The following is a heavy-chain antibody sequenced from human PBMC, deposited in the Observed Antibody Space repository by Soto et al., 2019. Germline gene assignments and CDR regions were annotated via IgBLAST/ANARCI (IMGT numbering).Heavy chain of an antibody. Sequence: QVQLVQSGAEVKKPGSSVKVSCKASGGTFSSYAISWVRQAPGQGLEWMGGIIPISGTANYAQKFKGRVTITEDESTSTAYMELSSLRSEDTAVYYCARSQGSSTRLEIYYYYCYGRDVWGEGTTVTVSS. D-gene: IGHD2-2*01. CDR2: IIPISGTA. CDR1: GGTFSSYA. CDR3: ARSQGSSTRLEIYYYYCYGRDV. J-gene: IGHJ6*04. V-gene: IGHV1-69*01.